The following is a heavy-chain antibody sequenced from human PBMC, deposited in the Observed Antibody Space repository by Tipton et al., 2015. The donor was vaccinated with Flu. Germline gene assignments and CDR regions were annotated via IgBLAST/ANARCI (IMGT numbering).Heavy chain of an antibody. D-gene: IGHD1-26*01. CDR2: IDYSGTP. CDR1: DGAVTSGSYY. V-gene: IGHV4-31*11. CDR3: ASYDPPYYLSS. J-gene: IGHJ4*02. Sequence: TLSLTCAVSDGAVTSGSYYWTWVRQHPEKGLEWIGHIDYSGTPEYNPSLRSRVSISLDTSKNQFSLRLRSTTAADTAIYYCASYDPPYYLSSWGQGTLVTVSS.